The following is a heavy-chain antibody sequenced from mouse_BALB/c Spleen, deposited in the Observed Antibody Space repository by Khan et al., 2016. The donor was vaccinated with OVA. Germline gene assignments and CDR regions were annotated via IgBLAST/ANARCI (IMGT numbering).Heavy chain of an antibody. Sequence: EVELVESGGDLVKPGGSLKLSCAASGFTFSTYGMSCVRQAPDKRLEWVATVSTGGSYTYYPDSVKGRFTISRDNAKNTLYLQMSGLRSEDTAMFYCTRLAYYDDSEGFAYWGQGTLVTVSA. V-gene: IGHV5-6*01. CDR1: GFTFSTYG. D-gene: IGHD1-1*01. CDR2: VSTGGSYT. J-gene: IGHJ3*01. CDR3: TRLAYYDDSEGFAY.